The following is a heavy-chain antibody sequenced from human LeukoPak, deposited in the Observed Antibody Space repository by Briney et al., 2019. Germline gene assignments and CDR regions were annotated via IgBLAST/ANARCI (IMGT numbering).Heavy chain of an antibody. CDR2: MYHSGST. Sequence: SETLSLTCAVSGYSISSGYYWGWIRQPPGKGLEWIGSMYHSGSTSYNPSLKSRVTISVDTSKNQLSLKLSSVTAADTAVYYCARDRCSSTSCYYGVDYWGQGTLVTGSS. J-gene: IGHJ4*02. CDR3: ARDRCSSTSCYYGVDY. D-gene: IGHD2-2*01. CDR1: GYSISSGYY. V-gene: IGHV4-38-2*02.